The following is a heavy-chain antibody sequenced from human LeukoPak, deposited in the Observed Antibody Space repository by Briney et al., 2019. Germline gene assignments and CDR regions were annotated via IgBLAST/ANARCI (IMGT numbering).Heavy chain of an antibody. CDR1: GFTFSSYS. CDR2: ISSSSSTI. Sequence: AGGSLRLSCAASGFTFSSYSMNWVRQAPGKGLEWVSYISSSSSTIYYADSVKGRFTISRDNAENSLFLQMNSLRADDTAVYYCATEVWFRADSWGQGTLVTVSS. J-gene: IGHJ4*02. V-gene: IGHV3-48*04. CDR3: ATEVWFRADS. D-gene: IGHD3-10*01.